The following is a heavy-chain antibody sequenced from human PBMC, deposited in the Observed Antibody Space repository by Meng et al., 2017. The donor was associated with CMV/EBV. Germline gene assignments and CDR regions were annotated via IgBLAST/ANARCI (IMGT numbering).Heavy chain of an antibody. CDR3: AIIAWQNWGGLRGTYFDY. Sequence: TVCGYASRWMRQATGQGLEWMGGIIHMFGRENDAQGFGNRVTDTRGESTKTDYMELSSLRSEDTAVYYCAIIAWQNWGGLRGTYFDYWGQGTLVTVSS. CDR2: IIHMFGRE. D-gene: IGHD5-12*01. J-gene: IGHJ4*02. CDR1: TVCGYA. V-gene: IGHV1-69*05.